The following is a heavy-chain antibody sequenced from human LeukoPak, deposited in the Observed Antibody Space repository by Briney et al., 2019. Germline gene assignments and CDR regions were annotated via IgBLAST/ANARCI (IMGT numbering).Heavy chain of an antibody. V-gene: IGHV3-23*01. CDR3: AKSGWELLGVYYYYYYMDV. CDR2: ISGSGGST. Sequence: GGSLRPSCAASGFTFSSYWMSWVRQAPGKGLEWVSAISGSGGSTYYADSVKGRFTTSRDNSKNTLYLQMNSLRAEDTAVYYCAKSGWELLGVYYYYYYMDVWGKGTTVTVSS. CDR1: GFTFSSYW. D-gene: IGHD1-26*01. J-gene: IGHJ6*03.